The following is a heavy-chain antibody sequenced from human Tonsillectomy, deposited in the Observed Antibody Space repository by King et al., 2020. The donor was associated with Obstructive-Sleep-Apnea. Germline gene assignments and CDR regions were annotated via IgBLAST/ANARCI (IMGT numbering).Heavy chain of an antibody. J-gene: IGHJ4*02. CDR3: ARHRGVEDLGGYGDYFDY. D-gene: IGHD5-12*01. CDR2: MYYSGNT. V-gene: IGHV4-59*08. CDR1: GDSITNYY. Sequence: VQLQESGPGLVKPSETLSLTCTVSGDSITNYYCSWIRQPPGKGLEWIGYMYYSGNTNYNPSLKSRVTMSVDTSKIQFSLRLSSVTATDTAVYYCARHRGVEDLGGYGDYFDYWGQGALVTVSS.